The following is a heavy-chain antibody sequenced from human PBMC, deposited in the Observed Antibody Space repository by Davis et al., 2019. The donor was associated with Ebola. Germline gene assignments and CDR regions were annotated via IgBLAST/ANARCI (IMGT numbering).Heavy chain of an antibody. V-gene: IGHV1-18*01. CDR3: ARESMIVKDYYYYGMDV. CDR2: IIPIFGTA. Sequence: ASVKVSCKASGYTLTSYAISWVRQAPGQGLEWMGGIIPIFGTANYAQKLQGRVTMTTDTSTSTAYMELRSLRSDDTAVYYCARESMIVKDYYYYGMDVWGQGTTVTVSS. D-gene: IGHD3-22*01. J-gene: IGHJ6*02. CDR1: GYTLTSYA.